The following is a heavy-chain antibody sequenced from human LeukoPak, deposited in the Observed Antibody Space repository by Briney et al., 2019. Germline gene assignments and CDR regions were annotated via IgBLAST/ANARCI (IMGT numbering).Heavy chain of an antibody. V-gene: IGHV3-21*01. D-gene: IGHD3-22*01. CDR2: ISSSSSYI. J-gene: IGHJ5*02. CDR1: GFTFSSYS. Sequence: GGSLRLSCAASGFTFSSYSMNWVRPAPGKGLEWVSSISSSSSYIYYADSVKGRFTISRDNAKNSLYLQMNSLRAEDTAVYYCARDLRRYYYDSSGYSTWGQGTLVTVSS. CDR3: ARDLRRYYYDSSGYST.